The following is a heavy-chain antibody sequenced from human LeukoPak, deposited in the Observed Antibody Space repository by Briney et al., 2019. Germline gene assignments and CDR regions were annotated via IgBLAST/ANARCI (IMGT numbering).Heavy chain of an antibody. V-gene: IGHV3-23*01. Sequence: GGSLRLSCAASGFTLSSYGMSWVRQAPGKGLEWVSAISGSGGSTYYADSVKGRFTISRDNSKNTLYLQMNSLRAEDTAVYYCAKYYGSGSYSDYFDYWGQGTLVTVSS. CDR3: AKYYGSGSYSDYFDY. CDR1: GFTLSSYG. CDR2: ISGSGGST. J-gene: IGHJ4*02. D-gene: IGHD3-10*01.